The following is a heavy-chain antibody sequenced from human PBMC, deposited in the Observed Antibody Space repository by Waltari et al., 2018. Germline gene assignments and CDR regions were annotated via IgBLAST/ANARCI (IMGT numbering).Heavy chain of an antibody. Sequence: QVQLQQWGAGLLKPSETLSLTCAVYGGSFSGYYWSWIRQPPGKGLEWIGEINHSGSTNYNPSLKSRVTISVDTSKNQFSLKLSSVTAADTAVYYCARRGGKAPYWYFDLWGSGTLVTVSS. CDR1: GGSFSGYY. V-gene: IGHV4-34*01. J-gene: IGHJ2*01. CDR2: INHSGST. CDR3: ARRGGKAPYWYFDL. D-gene: IGHD2-15*01.